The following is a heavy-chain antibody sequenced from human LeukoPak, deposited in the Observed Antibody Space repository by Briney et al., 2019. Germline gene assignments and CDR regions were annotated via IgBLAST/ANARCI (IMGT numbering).Heavy chain of an antibody. CDR3: ARGAEREPAAIGWFDP. CDR2: IYYTGST. J-gene: IGHJ5*02. CDR1: GGSIDSYY. Sequence: PSETLSLTCTVSGGSIDSYYWSWIRQPPGKGLEWIGYIYYTGSTYYNPSLKSRVTMSVDTSKNQFSLKLNSVTAADTAVYYCARGAEREPAAIGWFDPWGQGTLVTVSS. D-gene: IGHD2-2*01. V-gene: IGHV4-59*01.